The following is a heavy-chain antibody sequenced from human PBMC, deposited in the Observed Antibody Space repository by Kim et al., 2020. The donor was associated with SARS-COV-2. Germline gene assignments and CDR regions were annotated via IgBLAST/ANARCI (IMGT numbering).Heavy chain of an antibody. D-gene: IGHD4-17*01. Sequence: SETLSLTCTVSGGSISSDDYYWSWIRQHPGKDLEWIGYIYYGGSTYYNPSLKSRVTISLDTSKNQFSLTLRSVTDADTAVYYCARGPYGDYELDCWGQGTLVTVSS. CDR3: ARGPYGDYELDC. CDR1: GGSISSDDYY. CDR2: IYYGGST. J-gene: IGHJ4*02. V-gene: IGHV4-31*03.